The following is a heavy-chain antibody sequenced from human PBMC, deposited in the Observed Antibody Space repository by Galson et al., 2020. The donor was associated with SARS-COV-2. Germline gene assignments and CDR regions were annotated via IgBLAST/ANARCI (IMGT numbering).Heavy chain of an antibody. Sequence: GESLKISCAASGFSFSTYAMNWVRQAPGKGLEWVGVVYRGGRTSYGDSVKGRFTISRDNSRNTLSLDMNSLRPEDTAVYYCARVGGNDGWNWFDPWGQGTLVSVSS. CDR2: VYRGGRT. CDR1: GFSFSTYA. D-gene: IGHD1-1*01. V-gene: IGHV3-23*03. J-gene: IGHJ5*02. CDR3: ARVGGNDGWNWFDP.